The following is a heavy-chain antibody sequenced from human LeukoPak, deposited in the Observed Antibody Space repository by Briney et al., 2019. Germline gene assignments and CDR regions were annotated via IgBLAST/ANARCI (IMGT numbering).Heavy chain of an antibody. Sequence: GGSLRLSCSASGFTFTDYTMHWVRQAPGKGLEYVSAISANGGSTYYADSVKGRFTISRDDSKNTTYLQINSLKTEDTAVYYCAGRLWRRDGYNLSAFDIWGQGTMVTVSS. CDR2: ISANGGST. J-gene: IGHJ3*02. CDR1: GFTFTDYT. V-gene: IGHV3-64*04. D-gene: IGHD5-24*01. CDR3: AGRLWRRDGYNLSAFDI.